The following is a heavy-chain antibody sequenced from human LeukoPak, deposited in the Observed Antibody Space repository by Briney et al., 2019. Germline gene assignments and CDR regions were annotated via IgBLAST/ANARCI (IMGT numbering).Heavy chain of an antibody. V-gene: IGHV3-53*01. CDR3: ARVMGGRRGYSYGAHLGY. J-gene: IGHJ4*02. Sequence: GGSLRLSCAASGFTVSSNYMSWVRQAPGKGLEWVSVIYSGGSTYYADSVKGRFTISRDNSKNTLYLQMNSLRAEDTAVYYCARVMGGRRGYSYGAHLGYWGQGTLATVSS. D-gene: IGHD5-18*01. CDR2: IYSGGST. CDR1: GFTVSSNY.